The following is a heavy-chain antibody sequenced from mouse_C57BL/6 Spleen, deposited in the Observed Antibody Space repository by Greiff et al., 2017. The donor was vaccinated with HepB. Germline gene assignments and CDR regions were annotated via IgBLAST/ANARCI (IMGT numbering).Heavy chain of an antibody. D-gene: IGHD2-5*01. CDR3: ASHYSSNFHWYFDV. J-gene: IGHJ1*03. Sequence: VQLQQSGAELVKPGASVKLSCKASGYTFTSYWMQWVKQRPGQGLEWIGEIDPSDSYTNYNQKFKGKATLTVDTSSSTAYMQLSSLTSEDSAVYYCASHYSSNFHWYFDVWGTGTTVTVSS. V-gene: IGHV1-50*01. CDR1: GYTFTSYW. CDR2: IDPSDSYT.